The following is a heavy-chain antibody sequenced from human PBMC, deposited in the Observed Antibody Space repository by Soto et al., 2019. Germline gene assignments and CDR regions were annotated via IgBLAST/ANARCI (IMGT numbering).Heavy chain of an antibody. V-gene: IGHV3-33*01. D-gene: IGHD3-3*01. CDR3: ARDSPIFGVVTVTVDY. CDR2: IWYDGSNK. Sequence: QVQLVESGGGVVQPGRSLRLSCAASGFTFSSYGMHWVRQAPVKGLEWVAVIWYDGSNKYYADSVKGRFTISRDNSKNPLYLQRVRLRAAETAVYYCARDSPIFGVVTVTVDYWGQGTLVTVSS. J-gene: IGHJ4*02. CDR1: GFTFSSYG.